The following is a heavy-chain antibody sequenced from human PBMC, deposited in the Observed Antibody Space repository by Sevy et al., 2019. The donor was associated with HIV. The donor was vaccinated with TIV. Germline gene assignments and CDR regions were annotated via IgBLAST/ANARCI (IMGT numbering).Heavy chain of an antibody. Sequence: GGSLRLSCTTSGFSFGDFAMNWVRQAPGKGLEWVAFFKSRGLGGTLDHAASVKGRFIISRDDSKGIAYLQMNDLKTGGTGVYYCSRGEGAPSIFDYWGQGALVTVSS. D-gene: IGHD3-16*01. V-gene: IGHV3-49*04. CDR2: FKSRGLGGTL. CDR3: SRGEGAPSIFDY. CDR1: GFSFGDFA. J-gene: IGHJ4*02.